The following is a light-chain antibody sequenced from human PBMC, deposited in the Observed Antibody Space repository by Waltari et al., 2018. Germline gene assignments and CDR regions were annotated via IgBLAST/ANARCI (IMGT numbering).Light chain of an antibody. CDR3: SSYAAYNTVI. V-gene: IGLV2-23*02. CDR2: GVN. CDR1: SGVVGTYNL. Sequence: QSTLTQPASVSGPLGQSITISCIGPSGVVGTYNLVSWYQQHPGKAPKFMIYGVNKRPSGVSNRFSGSKSGNTASLTISGLQGEDEAIYFCSSYAAYNTVIFGGGTKVTVL. J-gene: IGLJ2*01.